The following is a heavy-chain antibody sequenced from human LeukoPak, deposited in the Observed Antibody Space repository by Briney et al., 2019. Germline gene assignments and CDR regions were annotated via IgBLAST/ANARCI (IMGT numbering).Heavy chain of an antibody. V-gene: IGHV1-2*02. D-gene: IGHD2-2*01. CDR1: GYSFTGYN. Sequence: ASVKVSCKASGYSFTGYNMHWVRQAPGQGLDWMGWINPNSGGTNYAQNFQGRVTMTKDTSISTAYMELSRLRSDDTAVYYCARGWCSSTSCNDAFDIWGQGTMVTVSS. J-gene: IGHJ3*02. CDR3: ARGWCSSTSCNDAFDI. CDR2: INPNSGGT.